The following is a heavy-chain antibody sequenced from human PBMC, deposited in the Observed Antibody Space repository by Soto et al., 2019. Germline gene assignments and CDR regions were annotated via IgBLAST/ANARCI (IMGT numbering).Heavy chain of an antibody. J-gene: IGHJ3*02. Sequence: GSLRLSCAASGFTFSSYSMNWVRQAPGKGLEWVSSISSSSSYIYYADSVKGRFTISRDNAKNSLYLQMNSLRAEDTAVYYCARDQWELLRNAFDIWGQGTMVTVSS. V-gene: IGHV3-21*01. CDR3: ARDQWELLRNAFDI. D-gene: IGHD1-26*01. CDR1: GFTFSSYS. CDR2: ISSSSSYI.